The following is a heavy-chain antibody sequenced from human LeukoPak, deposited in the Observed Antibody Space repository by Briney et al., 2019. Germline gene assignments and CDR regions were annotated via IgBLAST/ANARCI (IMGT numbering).Heavy chain of an antibody. D-gene: IGHD3-10*02. CDR3: ARESPLMLGEYYYYYYYMDV. CDR2: IYTSGST. CDR1: GGSISSYY. J-gene: IGHJ6*03. Sequence: SETLSRTCTVSGGSISSYYWSWIRQPAGKGLEWIGRIYTSGSTNYNPSLKSRVTISVDTSKNQFSLKLSSVTAADTAVYYCARESPLMLGEYYYYYYYMDVWGKGTTVTISS. V-gene: IGHV4-4*07.